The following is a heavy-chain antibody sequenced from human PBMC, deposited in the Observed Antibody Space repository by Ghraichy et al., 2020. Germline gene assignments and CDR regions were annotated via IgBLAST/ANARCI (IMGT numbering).Heavy chain of an antibody. J-gene: IGHJ3*02. CDR3: ARSAKRIAVAGRGGFYI. CDR2: INHSGST. Sequence: SETLSLTCAVYGGSFSGYYWSWIRQPPGKGLEWIGEINHSGSTNYNPSLKSRVTISVDTSKNQFSLKLSSVTAADTAVYYCARSAKRIAVAGRGGFYIWGQGTMVTVSS. CDR1: GGSFSGYY. D-gene: IGHD6-19*01. V-gene: IGHV4-34*01.